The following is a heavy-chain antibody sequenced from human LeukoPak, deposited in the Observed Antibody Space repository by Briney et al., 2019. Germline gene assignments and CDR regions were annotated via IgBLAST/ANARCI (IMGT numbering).Heavy chain of an antibody. D-gene: IGHD3-10*01. CDR1: GFTFDDYG. Sequence: GGSLRLSCAASGFTFDDYGMSWVRQAPGKGLEWMAVISYDGSNKFYADSVKGRFTISRDNSRNTLFLQMNSLRAEDTAVYYCAKDFESVVPYYGSGTDYWGQGILVTVSS. CDR2: ISYDGSNK. CDR3: AKDFESVVPYYGSGTDY. V-gene: IGHV3-30*18. J-gene: IGHJ4*02.